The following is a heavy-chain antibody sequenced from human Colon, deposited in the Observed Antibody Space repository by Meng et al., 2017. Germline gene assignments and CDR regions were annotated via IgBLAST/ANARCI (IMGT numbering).Heavy chain of an antibody. CDR1: GGSNISGGDY. D-gene: IGHD2-21*01. CDR2: ISNSGSA. V-gene: IGHV4-31*02. Sequence: QVRLQESGPGLVKPSQTLSLICSVSGGSNISGGDYWSWIRQHPQKGLEWIGYISNSGSAYYNPSLKSRVSISVDTSKNQFSLKMDTVTAADTALYYCARAGLHSYYFDFWGQGTLVTVSS. J-gene: IGHJ4*02. CDR3: ARAGLHSYYFDF.